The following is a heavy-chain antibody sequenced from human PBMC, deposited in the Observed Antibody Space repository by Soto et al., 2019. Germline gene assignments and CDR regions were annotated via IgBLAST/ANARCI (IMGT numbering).Heavy chain of an antibody. V-gene: IGHV4-59*11. CDR2: IYYSGST. D-gene: IGHD3-16*02. J-gene: IGHJ4*02. CDR1: GGSISSHY. Sequence: SETLSLTCTVSGGSISSHYWSWIRQPPGKGLEWIGYIYYSGSTNYNPSLKSRVTISVDTSKNQFSLKLSSVTAADTAVYYCARHLGELSPPFDYWGQGTPVTVSS. CDR3: ARHLGELSPPFDY.